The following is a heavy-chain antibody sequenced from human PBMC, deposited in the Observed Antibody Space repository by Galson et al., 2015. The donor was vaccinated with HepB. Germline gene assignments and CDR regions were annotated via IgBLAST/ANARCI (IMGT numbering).Heavy chain of an antibody. CDR1: GFTFSSYW. V-gene: IGHV3-7*03. CDR3: ARAHDYGDFDYFDY. J-gene: IGHJ4*02. CDR2: IKQDGSEK. Sequence: SLRLSCAASGFTFSSYWMSWVRQAPGKGLEWVANIKQDGSEKYYVDSVKGRFTISRDNAKNSLYLQMNSLRAEDTAVYYCARAHDYGDFDYFDYWGQGTLVTVSP. D-gene: IGHD4-17*01.